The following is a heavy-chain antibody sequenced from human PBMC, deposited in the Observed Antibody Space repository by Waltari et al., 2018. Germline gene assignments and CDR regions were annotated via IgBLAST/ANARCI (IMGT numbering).Heavy chain of an antibody. V-gene: IGHV1-24*01. Sequence: QVQLVQSGAEVKKPGASVKVSCKVSGYTLTELSMHWVRQAPGKGLEWMGGCDPEDGATISAQKFQGRVTMTEATSTDTAYMELSSLRSEDTAVYYCATGPVPAAIYYYFMDVWGKGTTVTISS. D-gene: IGHD2-2*01. CDR3: ATGPVPAAIYYYFMDV. CDR2: CDPEDGAT. CDR1: GYTLTELS. J-gene: IGHJ6*03.